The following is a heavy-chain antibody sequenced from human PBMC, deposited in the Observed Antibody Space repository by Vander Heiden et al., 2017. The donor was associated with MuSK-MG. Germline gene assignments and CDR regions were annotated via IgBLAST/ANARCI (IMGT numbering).Heavy chain of an antibody. J-gene: IGHJ6*02. Sequence: EMQLVESGGGLVQPGGSLRLSCAASGFIFSSYGMHWVRQTPGKGLEYVSAISSDGGSTYYANSVKGRFTISRDNSKNTLYLQMGSLRVEDMGVYYCARGHPAAVLYSYYYYALDVWGLGTTVTVSS. D-gene: IGHD6-25*01. V-gene: IGHV3-64*01. CDR1: GFIFSSYG. CDR2: ISSDGGST. CDR3: ARGHPAAVLYSYYYYALDV.